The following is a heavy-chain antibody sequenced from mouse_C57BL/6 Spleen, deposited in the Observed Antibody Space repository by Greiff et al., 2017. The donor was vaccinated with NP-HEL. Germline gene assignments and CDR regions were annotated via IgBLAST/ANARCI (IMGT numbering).Heavy chain of an antibody. CDR2: IDPEDGET. CDR1: GFNIKDYY. CDR3: ARENYGNWYFDV. V-gene: IGHV14-2*01. J-gene: IGHJ1*03. D-gene: IGHD2-1*01. Sequence: VQLKESGAELVKPGASVKLSCTASGFNIKDYYMHWVKQRTEQGLEWIGRIDPEDGETKYAPKFQGKATITADTSSNTAYLQLSSLTSEDTAVYYCARENYGNWYFDVWGTGTTVTVSS.